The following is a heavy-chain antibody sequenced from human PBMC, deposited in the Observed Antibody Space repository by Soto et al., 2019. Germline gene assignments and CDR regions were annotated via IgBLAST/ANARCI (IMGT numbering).Heavy chain of an antibody. CDR1: GGTFDNYA. J-gene: IGHJ6*02. CDR3: ARGLRNGNYRMAV. V-gene: IGHV1-69*01. CDR2: IIPIVETV. Sequence: QEQLLQSGAEVRKPGSSVKVSCKASGGTFDNYAVSWVRQAPGQGLEWMGGIIPIVETVNYAQRFQGRLTIAADESTSTAYMELTSLSSADTAIYLCARGLRNGNYRMAVWGDGTTATVSS. D-gene: IGHD1-1*01.